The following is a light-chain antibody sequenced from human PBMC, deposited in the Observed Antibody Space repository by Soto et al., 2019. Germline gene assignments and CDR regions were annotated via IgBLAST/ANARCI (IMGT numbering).Light chain of an antibody. V-gene: IGKV3D-15*01. CDR1: ESVSSN. J-gene: IGKJ1*01. CDR3: QQYNKWPLT. CDR2: GAF. Sequence: EVVMTQSPATLSVSPGERATLSCRASESVSSNLAWYQQRPGQAPRLLIYGAFNRATGIPARFSGSASGTEFTLTISSLQSEDFTVYYCQQYNKWPLTFGQGTKVDIK.